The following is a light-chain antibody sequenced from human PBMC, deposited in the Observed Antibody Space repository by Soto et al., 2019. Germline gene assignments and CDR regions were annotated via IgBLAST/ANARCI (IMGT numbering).Light chain of an antibody. CDR3: QQYKSWPPLT. CDR2: GAF. CDR1: QSVSYN. V-gene: IGKV3-15*01. Sequence: EIVMTQSPATLSVSPGETATLSCRASQSVSYNLAWYQQKPGQGPRLVIYGAFSRAPGIPARFSGSGSGTEFTLTISSLQYEDFAVYYCQQYKSWPPLTFGGGTKVEIK. J-gene: IGKJ4*01.